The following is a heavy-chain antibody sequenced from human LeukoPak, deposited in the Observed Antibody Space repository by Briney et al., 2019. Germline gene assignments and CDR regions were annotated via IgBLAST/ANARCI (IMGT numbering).Heavy chain of an antibody. J-gene: IGHJ5*02. V-gene: IGHV3-53*01. CDR1: GSTVSSNY. CDR3: AREWAYCGGDCYSP. CDR2: IYSGGST. Sequence: PGGSLRLSCAASGSTVSSNYMSWVRQAPGKGLEWVSVIYSGGSTYYADSVKGRFTISRDNSKNTLYLQMNSLRAEDTAVYYCAREWAYCGGDCYSPWGQGTLVTVSS. D-gene: IGHD2-21*02.